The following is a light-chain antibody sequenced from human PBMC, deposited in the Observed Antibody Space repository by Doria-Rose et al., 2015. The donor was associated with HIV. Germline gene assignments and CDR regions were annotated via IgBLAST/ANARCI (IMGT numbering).Light chain of an antibody. CDR1: QSFSSTY. V-gene: IGKV3-20*01. CDR3: HQYGTSWT. CDR2: DGS. J-gene: IGKJ1*01. Sequence: DIVLTQSPGTLSLSPGERATLSCRASQSFSSTYLAWYQPKPGQAPSLLIYDGSTRATGIPDRFSASGSGTDFTLTINRLEPEDFALYYCHQYGTSWTFGQGTKVEI.